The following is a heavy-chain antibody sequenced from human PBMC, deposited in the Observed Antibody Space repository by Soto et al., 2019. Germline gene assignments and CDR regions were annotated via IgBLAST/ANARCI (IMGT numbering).Heavy chain of an antibody. J-gene: IGHJ6*02. CDR1: GFTFGDYA. CDR3: ARKPQYCSSTSCYHYYYYGMDV. Sequence: PGGSLRLSCTASGFTFGDYAMSWFRQAPGKGLEWVGFIRSKAYGGTTEYAASVKGRFTISRDDSKSIAYLQMNSLKTEDTAVYYCARKPQYCSSTSCYHYYYYGMDVWGQGTTVTVSS. D-gene: IGHD2-2*01. V-gene: IGHV3-49*03. CDR2: IRSKAYGGTT.